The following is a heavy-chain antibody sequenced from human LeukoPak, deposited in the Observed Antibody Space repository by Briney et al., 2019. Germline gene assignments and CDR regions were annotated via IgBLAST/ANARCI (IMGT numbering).Heavy chain of an antibody. CDR3: ATLNPFSGYYYYMDV. D-gene: IGHD3-10*01. Sequence: SETLSLTCAVSGGSISSNSYYWGWIRQPSGKGLEWIGSIYYSGSTYYNPSLKSRVTISVDTSKNQFSLKLSSVTAADTAVYYCATLNPFSGYYYYMDVWGKGTTVTISS. J-gene: IGHJ6*03. CDR2: IYYSGST. CDR1: GGSISSNSYY. V-gene: IGHV4-39*01.